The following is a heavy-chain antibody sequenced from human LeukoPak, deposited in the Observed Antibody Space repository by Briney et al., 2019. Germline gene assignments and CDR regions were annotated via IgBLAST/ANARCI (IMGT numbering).Heavy chain of an antibody. CDR1: GFSFGDHY. Sequence: PGGSLRLSCAASGFSFGDHYMDWVRQAPGKGLEWVSAISGSGGSTYYADSVKGRFTISRDNSKNTLYLQMNSLRAEDTAVYYCASFKYYYDSSGSIPHDYWGQGTLVTVSS. CDR3: ASFKYYYDSSGSIPHDY. D-gene: IGHD3-22*01. J-gene: IGHJ4*02. CDR2: ISGSGGST. V-gene: IGHV3-23*01.